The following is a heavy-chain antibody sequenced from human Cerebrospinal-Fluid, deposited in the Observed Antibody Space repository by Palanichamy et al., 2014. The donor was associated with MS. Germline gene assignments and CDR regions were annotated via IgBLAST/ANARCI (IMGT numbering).Heavy chain of an antibody. D-gene: IGHD6-6*01. V-gene: IGHV3-66*02. Sequence: VQLVVSGGGLVQPGGSLRLSCAASEFSVKNNYMSWVRQAPGKGLEWVSIIYAGGSTYYADSVKGRFTIARDNPKNTVFLQMNSLRPDDTGVYYRATLSRRSSSPIDYWGQGTLVSVSS. CDR1: EFSVKNNY. J-gene: IGHJ4*02. CDR3: ATLSRRSSSPIDY. CDR2: IYAGGST.